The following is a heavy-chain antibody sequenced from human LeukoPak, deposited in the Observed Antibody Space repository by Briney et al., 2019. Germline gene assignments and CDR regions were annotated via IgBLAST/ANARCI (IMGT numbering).Heavy chain of an antibody. V-gene: IGHV4-4*07. CDR3: ARESGGYRPLDY. J-gene: IGHJ4*02. CDR2: LYTSGST. Sequence: SETLSLTCTVSGGSISGNYLTWIRQPAGKGLEWIGRLYTSGSTNYNPSLKSRVTMSVDTSKNQFSLKVSSVTAADTAMYYCARESGGYRPLDYWGQGTPVTVSS. D-gene: IGHD1-26*01. CDR1: GGSISGNY.